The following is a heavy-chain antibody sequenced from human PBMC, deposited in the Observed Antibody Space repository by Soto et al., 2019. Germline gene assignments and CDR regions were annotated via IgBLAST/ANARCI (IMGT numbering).Heavy chain of an antibody. D-gene: IGHD1-26*01. CDR2: IYYSGNT. Sequence: LSLTCSVSGGSISSGYYYWSWIRQPPGKGLEWIGNIYYSGNTYYNPSLKSRLIISIDTSKNQFSLKVGSVTAADTAVYYCARGRVWARGGRRWYFDLWGPGTPVTVSS. CDR3: ARGRVWARGGRRWYFDL. CDR1: GGSISSGYYY. J-gene: IGHJ2*01. V-gene: IGHV4-30-4*01.